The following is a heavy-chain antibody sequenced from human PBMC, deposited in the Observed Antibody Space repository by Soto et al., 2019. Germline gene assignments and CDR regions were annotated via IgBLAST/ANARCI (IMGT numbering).Heavy chain of an antibody. Sequence: GGSLRLSCAASGFTFSSYWMHWVRQAPGKGLVWVSRINSDGSSTSYADSVKGRFTISRDNAKNTLYLQMNSLRAEDTAAYYCASERDYPYGMDVWGQGTTVTVS. V-gene: IGHV3-74*01. CDR1: GFTFSSYW. J-gene: IGHJ6*02. CDR3: ASERDYPYGMDV. D-gene: IGHD3-16*01. CDR2: INSDGSST.